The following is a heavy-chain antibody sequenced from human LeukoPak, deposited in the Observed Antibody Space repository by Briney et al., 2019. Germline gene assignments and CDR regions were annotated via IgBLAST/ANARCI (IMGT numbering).Heavy chain of an antibody. V-gene: IGHV1-69*04. Sequence: ASVKVSCKASGGTFSSYTISWVRQAPGRGLEWMGRIIPILGIANYAQKFQGRVTITADKSTSTAYMELNSLRSEDTAVYYCARDEVGANGVDYWGQGTLVTVSS. CDR2: IIPILGIA. CDR3: ARDEVGANGVDY. CDR1: GGTFSSYT. D-gene: IGHD1-26*01. J-gene: IGHJ4*02.